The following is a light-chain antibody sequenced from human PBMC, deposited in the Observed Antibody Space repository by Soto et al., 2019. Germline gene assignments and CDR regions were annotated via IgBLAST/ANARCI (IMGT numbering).Light chain of an antibody. J-gene: IGLJ1*01. V-gene: IGLV2-14*01. CDR1: SSDVGGYNY. CDR2: DVS. CDR3: SSYTSSRTLV. Sequence: LTQPASVSGSPGQSITISCTGTSSDVGGYNYVSWYQQHPGKVPKLMIYDVSDRPSGVSSRFSGSKAGNTASLTISGLQAEDEADYYCSSYTSSRTLVFGTGTKVTVL.